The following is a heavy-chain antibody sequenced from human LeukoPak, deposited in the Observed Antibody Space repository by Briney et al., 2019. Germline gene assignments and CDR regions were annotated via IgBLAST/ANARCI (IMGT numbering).Heavy chain of an antibody. D-gene: IGHD6-13*01. CDR3: ASLIAAAADY. CDR2: ISSSSSYI. J-gene: IGHJ4*02. CDR1: GFTFSSYA. V-gene: IGHV3-21*01. Sequence: GGSLRLSCAASGFTFSSYAMSWVRQAPGKGLEWVSSISSSSSYIYYADSVKGRFTISRDNAKNSLYLQMNSLRAEDTAVYYCASLIAAAADYWGQGTLVTVSS.